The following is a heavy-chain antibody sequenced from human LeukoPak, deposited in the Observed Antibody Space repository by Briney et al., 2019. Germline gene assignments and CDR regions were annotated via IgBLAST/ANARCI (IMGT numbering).Heavy chain of an antibody. V-gene: IGHV4-34*01. J-gene: IGHJ4*02. CDR2: INHSGST. CDR3: ARGLGYYYDSSGYYYRNYFDY. CDR1: GGSFSGYY. Sequence: PSETLSLTCAVYGGSFSGYYWSWIRQPPGKGLEWIGEINHSGSTNYNPSLKSRVTISVDTSKNQFSLKLSSVTAAGTAVYYCARGLGYYYDSSGYYYRNYFDYWGQGTLVTVSS. D-gene: IGHD3-22*01.